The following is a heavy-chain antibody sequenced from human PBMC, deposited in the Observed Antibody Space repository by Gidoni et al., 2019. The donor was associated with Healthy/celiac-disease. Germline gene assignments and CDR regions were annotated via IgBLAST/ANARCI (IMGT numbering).Heavy chain of an antibody. Sequence: EVQLLESGGGLVQPGGSLRLSCAASGFTFSSYAMGWVRQARGKGLEWVSAISGSGGSKYYADSVKGRFTISRDNSKNTLYLQMNSLRAEDTAVYYCAMGGVDYYGSGPDWFDPWGQGTLVTVSS. D-gene: IGHD3-10*01. V-gene: IGHV3-23*01. CDR3: AMGGVDYYGSGPDWFDP. J-gene: IGHJ5*02. CDR2: ISGSGGSK. CDR1: GFTFSSYA.